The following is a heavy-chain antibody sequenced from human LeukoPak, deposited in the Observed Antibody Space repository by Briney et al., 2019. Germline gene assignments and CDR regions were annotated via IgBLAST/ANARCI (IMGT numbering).Heavy chain of an antibody. CDR1: GFTFGGYS. CDR3: ARDRSDTYFDY. D-gene: IGHD6-25*01. J-gene: IGHJ4*02. CDR2: ISSSGSTI. Sequence: GGSLRFSCAASGFTFGGYSINWVRQAPGKGLEWVSYISSSGSTIYYADSVKGRFTISRDNAKNSLYLQMNSLRAEDTAVYYCARDRSDTYFDYWGQGTLVTVSS. V-gene: IGHV3-48*04.